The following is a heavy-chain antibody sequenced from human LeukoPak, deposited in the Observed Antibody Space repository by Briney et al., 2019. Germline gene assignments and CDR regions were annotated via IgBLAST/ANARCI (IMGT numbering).Heavy chain of an antibody. Sequence: SETLSLTCTVSGGSISSSSYYWGWIRQPPGKGLEWIGSIYYSGSTYYNPSLKSRVTISVDTSKNQFSLKLSSVTAADTAVYYCARGVVRGVIITGDAFDIWGQGTMVTVSS. CDR1: GGSISSSSYY. V-gene: IGHV4-39*07. CDR3: ARGVVRGVIITGDAFDI. CDR2: IYYSGST. J-gene: IGHJ3*02. D-gene: IGHD3-10*01.